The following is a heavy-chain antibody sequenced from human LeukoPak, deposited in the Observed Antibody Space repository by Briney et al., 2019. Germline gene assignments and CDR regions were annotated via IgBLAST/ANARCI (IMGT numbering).Heavy chain of an antibody. J-gene: IGHJ4*02. CDR3: ARVGDGNRRPRYYFDY. D-gene: IGHD5-24*01. CDR1: GGSISSSSYY. Sequence: SETLSLTCTVSGGSISSSSYYWGWIRQPPGKGLEWIGSIYYSGSTYYNPSLKSRVTISVDTSKNQFSLKLSSVTAADTAVYYCARVGDGNRRPRYYFDYWGQGTLVTVSS. CDR2: IYYSGST. V-gene: IGHV4-39*07.